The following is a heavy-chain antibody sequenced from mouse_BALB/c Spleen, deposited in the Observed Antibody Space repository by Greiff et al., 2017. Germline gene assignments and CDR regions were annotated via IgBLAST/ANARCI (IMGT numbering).Heavy chain of an antibody. D-gene: IGHD2-14*01. CDR3: ARSGEYDWFDY. V-gene: IGHV1-77*01. Sequence: QVQLQQSGAELARPGASVKLSCKASGYTFTDYYINWVKQRTGQGLEWIGEIYPGSGNTYYNEKFKGKATLTADKSSSTAYMQLSSLTSEDSAVYFCARSGEYDWFDYWGQGTTLTVSS. J-gene: IGHJ2*01. CDR2: IYPGSGNT. CDR1: GYTFTDYY.